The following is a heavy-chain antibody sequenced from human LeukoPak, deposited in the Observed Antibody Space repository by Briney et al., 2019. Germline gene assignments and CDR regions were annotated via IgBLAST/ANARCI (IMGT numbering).Heavy chain of an antibody. V-gene: IGHV4-31*03. D-gene: IGHD5-24*01. Sequence: PSQTLSLTCTVSGGSISSGGYHWSWIPQPPGKALEWIGYIYYSGSTYYNPSLKSRVTISVDTSKNQFSLKLSSVTAADTAVYYCARETAADGYNYFDYWGQGTLVTVSS. CDR3: ARETAADGYNYFDY. CDR1: GGSISSGGYH. J-gene: IGHJ4*02. CDR2: IYYSGST.